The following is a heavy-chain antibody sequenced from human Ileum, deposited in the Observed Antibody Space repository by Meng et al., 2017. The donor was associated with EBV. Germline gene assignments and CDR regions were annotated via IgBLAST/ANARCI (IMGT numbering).Heavy chain of an antibody. V-gene: IGHV4-30-2*01. Sequence: LQLQESGPGLVKPSQTLSLTCAVSGGSISSGGHSWSWIRQPPGKGLEWIGDIQHSGSTYYNPSLKSRVTISVDRSRNQFSLKLSSVTAADTAVYYCARAHPVVYFFDYWGQGTLVTVSS. CDR3: ARAHPVVYFFDY. CDR1: GGSISSGGHS. D-gene: IGHD4-23*01. J-gene: IGHJ4*02. CDR2: IQHSGST.